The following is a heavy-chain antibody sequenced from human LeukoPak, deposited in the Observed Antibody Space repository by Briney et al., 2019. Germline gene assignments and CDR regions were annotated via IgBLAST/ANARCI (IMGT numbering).Heavy chain of an antibody. J-gene: IGHJ6*03. CDR3: ARERGSYYMDV. Sequence: GGSLRLSCAASGFTFSPYWMHWVRQATGKGLVWVSRIKSDGSTNYADSVKGRFTISRDNAKNTLYLQMNSLSSEDTAVYYCARERGSYYMDVWGKGTTVTVSS. CDR1: GFTFSPYW. V-gene: IGHV3-74*01. D-gene: IGHD3-10*01. CDR2: IKSDGST.